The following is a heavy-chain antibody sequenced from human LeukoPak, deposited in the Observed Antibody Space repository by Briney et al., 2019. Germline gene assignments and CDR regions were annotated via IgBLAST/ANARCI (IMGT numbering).Heavy chain of an antibody. CDR2: ISSSSSYI. V-gene: IGHV3-21*01. CDR3: ARAYCSGGSCYPFDY. Sequence: GGSLRLSCAASGFTFSRYSMNWVRQAPGKGLEWVSSISSSSSYIYYADSVKGRFTISRDTAKNSLYLQMNSLRAEDTAVYYCARAYCSGGSCYPFDYWGQGTLVTVSS. J-gene: IGHJ4*02. CDR1: GFTFSRYS. D-gene: IGHD2-15*01.